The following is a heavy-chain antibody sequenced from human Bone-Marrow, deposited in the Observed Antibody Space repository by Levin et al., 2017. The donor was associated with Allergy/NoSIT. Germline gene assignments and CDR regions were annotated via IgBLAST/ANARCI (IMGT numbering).Heavy chain of an antibody. V-gene: IGHV3-21*01. D-gene: IGHD2-21*01. CDR2: ISSSGSDM. Sequence: GGSLRLSCTVSGFTFRIYSINWVRQAPGKGLEWVSSISSSGSDMYYVDSVNGRFAISRDNAKNSLTLQMNSLRAEDPAVYFCAKGIIGDVRVAHKEAFDIWGQGTMVSVSS. CDR1: GFTFRIYS. CDR3: AKGIIGDVRVAHKEAFDI. J-gene: IGHJ3*02.